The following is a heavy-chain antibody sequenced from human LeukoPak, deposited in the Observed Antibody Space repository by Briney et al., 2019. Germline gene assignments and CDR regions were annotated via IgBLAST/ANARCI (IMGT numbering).Heavy chain of an antibody. CDR1: GFTFSSYW. D-gene: IGHD3-10*01. CDR3: VRGPLYYYGSGSYDYYYGMDV. J-gene: IGHJ6*02. Sequence: GGSLRLSCAASGFTFSSYWMHWVRQAPGKGLVWVSRINSDGSSTSYADSVKGRFTISRDNAKNTLYLQMNSLRAEDTAVYYCVRGPLYYYGSGSYDYYYGMDVWGQGTTVTVSS. V-gene: IGHV3-74*01. CDR2: INSDGSST.